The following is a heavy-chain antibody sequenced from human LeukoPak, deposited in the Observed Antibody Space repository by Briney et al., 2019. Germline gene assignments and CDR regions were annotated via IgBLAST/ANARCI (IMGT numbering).Heavy chain of an antibody. D-gene: IGHD5-12*01. V-gene: IGHV3-21*01. CDR2: ISSSSSYI. CDR3: ARDRQIVATTIYFDY. CDR1: GFTFSSYS. J-gene: IGHJ4*02. Sequence: GGSLRLSCAASGFTFSSYSMNWVRQAPGKGLELVSSISSSSSYIYYADSVKGRFTISRDNAKNSLYLQMNSLRAEDTAVYYCARDRQIVATTIYFDYWGQGTLVTVSS.